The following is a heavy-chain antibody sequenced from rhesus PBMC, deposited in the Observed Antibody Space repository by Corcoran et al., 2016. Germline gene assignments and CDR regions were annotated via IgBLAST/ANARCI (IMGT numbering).Heavy chain of an antibody. J-gene: IGHJ5-2*02. CDR1: GYTFTSYS. CDR3: ARRGSLDV. Sequence: QVQRVQSGAEVKKPGASVKLSCKASGYTFTSYSLNGVRKAPGQVHEWMGLITPSNGNPGYAQKFQGKVTMTRDTSTSTAYMELSSLRSEDTAVYYCARRGSLDVWGRGVLVTVSS. V-gene: IGHV1-200*01. CDR2: ITPSNGNP.